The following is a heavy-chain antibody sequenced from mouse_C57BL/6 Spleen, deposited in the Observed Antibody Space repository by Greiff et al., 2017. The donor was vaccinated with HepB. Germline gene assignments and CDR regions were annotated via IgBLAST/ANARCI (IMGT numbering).Heavy chain of an antibody. J-gene: IGHJ3*01. V-gene: IGHV1-18*01. CDR2: INPNNGGT. CDR1: GYTFTDYN. CDR3: ASPFYYYGSGFAY. Sequence: EVRLQQSGPELVKPGASVKIPCKASGYTFTDYNMDWVKQSHGKSLEWIGDINPNNGGTIYNQKFKGKATLTVDKSSSTAYMELRSLTSEDTAVYYCASPFYYYGSGFAYWGQGTLVTVSA. D-gene: IGHD1-1*01.